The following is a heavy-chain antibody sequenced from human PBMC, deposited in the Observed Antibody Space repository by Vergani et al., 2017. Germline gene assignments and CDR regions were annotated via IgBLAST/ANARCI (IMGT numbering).Heavy chain of an antibody. V-gene: IGHV4-38-2*02. D-gene: IGHD3-22*01. CDR3: ARVVAVDYYDSSGYPFDY. Sequence: QVQLQESGPGLVPPSETLSLTCTVSGYSISSGYYWGWIRQPPGKGLEWIGSIYHSGSTYYNPSLKSRVTISVDTSRNQFSLKLSSVTAADTAVYYCARVVAVDYYDSSGYPFDYWGQGTLVTVSS. J-gene: IGHJ4*02. CDR2: IYHSGST. CDR1: GYSISSGYY.